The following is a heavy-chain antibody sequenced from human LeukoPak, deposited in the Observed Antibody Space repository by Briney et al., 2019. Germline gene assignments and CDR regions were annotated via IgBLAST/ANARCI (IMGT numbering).Heavy chain of an antibody. CDR1: GGSISSADYF. D-gene: IGHD1/OR15-1a*01. Sequence: SQTLSLTCTVSGGSISSADYFWTWIRQPPGKGLEWIGYFYTSGSTYYNPSLKSRVIISVDTSKNQFSLKLSSVTAADTAVYYCARDLSNWNRLDVWGKGTTVTVSS. CDR2: FYTSGST. J-gene: IGHJ6*04. V-gene: IGHV4-30-4*08. CDR3: ARDLSNWNRLDV.